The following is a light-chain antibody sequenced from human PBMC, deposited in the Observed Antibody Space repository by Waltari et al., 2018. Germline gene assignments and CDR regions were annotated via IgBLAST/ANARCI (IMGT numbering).Light chain of an antibody. CDR2: DVN. J-gene: IGLJ2*01. V-gene: IGLV2-14*03. CDR1: SSDVGGDYS. CDR3: SSQSTKNGVI. Sequence: QPALTQPASVSGSPGQSNTISCTGSSSDVGGDYSFSWYEDHPGQAPKVIIYDVNKRPSGVSDRFSGSKSGNTASLTISGLQAEDEATFYCSSQSTKNGVIFGGGTKVTVL.